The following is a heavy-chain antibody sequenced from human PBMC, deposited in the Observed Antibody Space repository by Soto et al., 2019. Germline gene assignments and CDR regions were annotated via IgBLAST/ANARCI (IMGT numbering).Heavy chain of an antibody. D-gene: IGHD3-22*01. J-gene: IGHJ4*02. CDR3: ASRYDSSDY. Sequence: QVQLVQSGAEVKKPGSSVKVSCKASGGTFSSYTISWVRQAPGQGLEWMGRIIPILGIANYAQKFQGRVTITADKSTSTAYMELSSLRLKDTAVYYGASRYDSSDYWGQGTLVTVSS. V-gene: IGHV1-69*02. CDR2: IIPILGIA. CDR1: GGTFSSYT.